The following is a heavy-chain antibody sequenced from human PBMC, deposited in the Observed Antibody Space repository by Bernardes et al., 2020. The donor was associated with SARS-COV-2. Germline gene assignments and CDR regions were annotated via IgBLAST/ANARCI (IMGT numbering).Heavy chain of an antibody. Sequence: WGSLRLSCAASGFTFSSYGMHWVRQAPGKGLEWVAVIWYDGSNKYYADSVKGRFTISRDNSKNTLYLQMNSLRAEDTAVYYCARDRPVGYCSSTSCQIYYYGMDVWGQGTTVTVSS. CDR2: IWYDGSNK. V-gene: IGHV3-33*01. J-gene: IGHJ6*02. D-gene: IGHD2-2*01. CDR1: GFTFSSYG. CDR3: ARDRPVGYCSSTSCQIYYYGMDV.